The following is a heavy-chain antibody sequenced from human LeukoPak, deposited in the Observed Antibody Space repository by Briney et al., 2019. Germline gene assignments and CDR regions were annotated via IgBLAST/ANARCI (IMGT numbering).Heavy chain of an antibody. CDR1: GFIFSNYA. V-gene: IGHV3-23*01. D-gene: IGHD3-22*01. CDR2: IHGGGDVT. Sequence: GGSLRLSCAVSGFIFSNYAMNWVRQAPEKGLEWVSTIHGGGDVTYYADSVKGRFTISRDNAKNSLYLQMNSLRAEDTALYYCAKVDRDYYDSSGTAFDIWGQGTMVTVSS. CDR3: AKVDRDYYDSSGTAFDI. J-gene: IGHJ3*02.